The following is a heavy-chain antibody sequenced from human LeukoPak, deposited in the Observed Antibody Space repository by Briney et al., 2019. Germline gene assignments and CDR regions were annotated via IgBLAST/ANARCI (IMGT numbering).Heavy chain of an antibody. D-gene: IGHD5-12*01. CDR2: IKQDASQE. V-gene: IGHV3-7*03. Sequence: GGSLRLSCAASGFTFSSYWMSWVRQAPGKGPEWVAHIKQDASQEDHVDSVKGRFTVSRDNAKYSLYLQMNSLRAEDTALYYCARVSYRQDGMDVWGQGATVIVSS. CDR1: GFTFSSYW. CDR3: ARVSYRQDGMDV. J-gene: IGHJ6*02.